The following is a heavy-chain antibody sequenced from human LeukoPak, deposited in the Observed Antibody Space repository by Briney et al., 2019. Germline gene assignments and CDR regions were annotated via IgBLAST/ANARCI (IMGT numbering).Heavy chain of an antibody. Sequence: LSLTCNVSGASISSGAYYWSWIRQLPGQGLEWIGCIYDSGSTYYNPSLKSRVTISVDTSKNQFSLKLSSVTAADTAVYYCASQYQLRSYFDYWGQGTLVTVSS. CDR2: IYDSGST. V-gene: IGHV4-31*03. D-gene: IGHD2-2*01. J-gene: IGHJ4*02. CDR3: ASQYQLRSYFDY. CDR1: GASISSGAYY.